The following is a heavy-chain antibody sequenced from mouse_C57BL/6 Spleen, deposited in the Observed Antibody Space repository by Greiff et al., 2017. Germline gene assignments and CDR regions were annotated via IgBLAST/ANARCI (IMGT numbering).Heavy chain of an antibody. CDR1: GYAFSSYW. CDR3: ARPDDYDGFAY. V-gene: IGHV1-80*01. Sequence: QVQLQQSGAELVKPGASVKISCKASGYAFSSYWMNWVKQRPGKGLEWIGQIYPGDGDTNYNEKFKGKATLTADKSSSTAYMQLSSLTSEDSAVYFCARPDDYDGFAYWGQGTLVTVSA. J-gene: IGHJ3*01. D-gene: IGHD2-4*01. CDR2: IYPGDGDT.